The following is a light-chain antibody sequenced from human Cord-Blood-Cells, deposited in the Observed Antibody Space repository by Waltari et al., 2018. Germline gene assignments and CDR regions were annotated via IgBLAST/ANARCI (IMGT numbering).Light chain of an antibody. V-gene: IGLV1-44*01. J-gene: IGLJ3*02. Sequence: QSVLTQPPSASGTPGQRVTIPCSGSSSNIGSNTVNWYQQLPGTAPKLLIYSNNQRPAGVPDRFSGSKSGTSASLAISGLQSEEEADYYGAAWDDSLNGWVFGGGTKLTVL. CDR2: SNN. CDR1: SSNIGSNT. CDR3: AAWDDSLNGWV.